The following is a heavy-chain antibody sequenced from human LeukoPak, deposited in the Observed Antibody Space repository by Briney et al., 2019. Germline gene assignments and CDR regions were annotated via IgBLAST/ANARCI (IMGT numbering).Heavy chain of an antibody. V-gene: IGHV5-51*01. D-gene: IGHD1-1*01. J-gene: IGHJ4*02. CDR2: IYSGDSDT. Sequence: GEALKISCNGSGFSFTRFWIAWVRQVPGKGLGWMGIIYSGDSDTRHSTSFQGQVTISADKSISTAYLQWGSLKASDTAMYYCASTTETTGWYYFDYWGQGTLVTVSS. CDR3: ASTTETTGWYYFDY. CDR1: GFSFTRFW.